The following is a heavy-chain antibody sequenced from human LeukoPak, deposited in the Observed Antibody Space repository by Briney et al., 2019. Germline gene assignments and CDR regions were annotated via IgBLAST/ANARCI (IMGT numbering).Heavy chain of an antibody. J-gene: IGHJ4*02. V-gene: IGHV3-33*01. D-gene: IGHD6-6*01. CDR1: GFTFSSYG. CDR2: IWYDGSNK. CDR3: ARPIYSSSSVYGY. Sequence: HPGRSLRLSCAAPGFTFSSYGMHWVRQAPGKGLEWVAFIWYDGSNKYYADSVKGRFTISRDNSKNTLYLQMNSLRAEDTAVYYCARPIYSSSSVYGYWGQGTLVTVSS.